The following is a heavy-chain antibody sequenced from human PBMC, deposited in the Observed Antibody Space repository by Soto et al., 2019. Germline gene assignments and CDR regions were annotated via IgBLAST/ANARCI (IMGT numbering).Heavy chain of an antibody. J-gene: IGHJ4*02. Sequence: ASVKVPCKAYGYTFTSYDINWVRQATGQGLEWMGWMSPNNGHTGYAQNFQGRVTMTRNTSISTAYRELSRLRSEDTAVYYCARGARVTATSFDYWGQGTLVTVSS. CDR1: GYTFTSYD. V-gene: IGHV1-8*01. D-gene: IGHD2-15*01. CDR3: ARGARVTATSFDY. CDR2: MSPNNGHT.